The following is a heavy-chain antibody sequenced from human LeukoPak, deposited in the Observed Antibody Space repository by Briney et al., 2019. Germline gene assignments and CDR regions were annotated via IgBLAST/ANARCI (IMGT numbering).Heavy chain of an antibody. Sequence: GSLRLSCAASGFTFSSYGMHWVRQAPGKGLEWVAVIWYDGSNKYYADSVKGRFTISSDNSKNTLYLQMNSLRAEDTAVYYCARGLNRGIAVAGLGYWGQGTLVTVSS. CDR2: IWYDGSNK. V-gene: IGHV3-33*01. D-gene: IGHD6-19*01. CDR1: GFTFSSYG. CDR3: ARGLNRGIAVAGLGY. J-gene: IGHJ4*02.